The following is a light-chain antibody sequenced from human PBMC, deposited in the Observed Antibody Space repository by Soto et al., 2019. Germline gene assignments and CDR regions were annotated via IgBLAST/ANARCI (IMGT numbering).Light chain of an antibody. J-gene: IGKJ4*01. CDR3: QTYNGAPLT. Sequence: DIQMTQSPSSLSASVGDRVTITCRASQGISIYLAWYQQKPGKVPKLLIYDASTLQSGVPSRFSGSGSGTDFTLTISGLQPEDVATYYCQTYNGAPLTFGGGTKVEIK. CDR1: QGISIY. V-gene: IGKV1-27*01. CDR2: DAS.